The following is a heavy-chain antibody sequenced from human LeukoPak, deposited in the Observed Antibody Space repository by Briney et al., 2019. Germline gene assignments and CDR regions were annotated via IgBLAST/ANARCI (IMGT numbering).Heavy chain of an antibody. Sequence: SVKVSCKASGGTFSSYAISWVRQAPGQGLEWMGGIIPIFGTANYAQKSQGRVTITADESTSTAYMELSSLRSEDTAVYYCAADGAPSCYYGMDVWGKGTTVTVSS. CDR2: IIPIFGTA. J-gene: IGHJ6*04. V-gene: IGHV1-69*13. CDR3: AADGAPSCYYGMDV. CDR1: GGTFSSYA. D-gene: IGHD3-10*01.